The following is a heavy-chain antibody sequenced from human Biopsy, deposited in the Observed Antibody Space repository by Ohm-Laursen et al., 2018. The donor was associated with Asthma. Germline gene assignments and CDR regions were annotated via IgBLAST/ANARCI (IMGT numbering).Heavy chain of an antibody. Sequence: SLRLSCAAPGFTFDDYAMHWVRQAPGKGLEWVSGVSWNSGSIDYADSVKGRFTISRDSAKNSLYLQMNSLRGADTALYYCVKDIRLQLWGFDSWGQGTLVTVSS. CDR1: GFTFDDYA. CDR2: VSWNSGSI. D-gene: IGHD6-13*01. V-gene: IGHV3-9*01. CDR3: VKDIRLQLWGFDS. J-gene: IGHJ4*02.